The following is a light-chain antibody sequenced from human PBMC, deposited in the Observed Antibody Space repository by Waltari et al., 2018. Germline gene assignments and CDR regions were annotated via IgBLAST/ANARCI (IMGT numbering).Light chain of an antibody. CDR1: QSISRY. CDR3: QKYGSLPAT. Sequence: EIMLTQSPGTLSLSPGDRATLSCRASQSISRYLAWYQHKPGQAPMLLIYDASSRATGIPDRFSGSGSGTDFSLTISRLEPEDFAVYYCQKYGSLPATFGQGTKVEIK. J-gene: IGKJ1*01. V-gene: IGKV3-20*01. CDR2: DAS.